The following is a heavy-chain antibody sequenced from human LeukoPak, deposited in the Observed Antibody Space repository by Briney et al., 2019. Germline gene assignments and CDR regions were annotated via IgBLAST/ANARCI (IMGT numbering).Heavy chain of an antibody. J-gene: IGHJ4*02. V-gene: IGHV3-74*01. CDR3: SCNRGNNYCYWDY. CDR2: INSDGSST. Sequence: GGALRLSCAASGFTFSSDWMHWVHQAPGKGLVWVSRINSDGSSTSYADSVKGRFTISRDNDKNTVYLQVNSLRVEDTAVYYCSCNRGNNYCYWDYWGQGTLVTVSS. CDR1: GFTFSSDW. D-gene: IGHD5-18*01.